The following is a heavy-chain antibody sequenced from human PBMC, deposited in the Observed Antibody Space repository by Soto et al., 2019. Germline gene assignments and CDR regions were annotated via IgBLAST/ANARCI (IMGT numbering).Heavy chain of an antibody. D-gene: IGHD2-15*01. Sequence: QVQLQQWGAGLLKPSETLSLTCAVYGGSFSGYYWSWIRQPPGKGLEWIGEINHSGSTKYNPSLTSRVTISVDTSKKQFSLKLSSVTAADTAVYYCARREPWSVAVAVTPQRDNWFDPWGPGTLVTVSS. CDR1: GGSFSGYY. CDR2: INHSGST. V-gene: IGHV4-34*01. CDR3: ARREPWSVAVAVTPQRDNWFDP. J-gene: IGHJ5*02.